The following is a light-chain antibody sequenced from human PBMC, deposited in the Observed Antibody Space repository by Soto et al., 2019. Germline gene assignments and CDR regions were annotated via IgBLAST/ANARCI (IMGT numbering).Light chain of an antibody. J-gene: IGKJ2*01. V-gene: IGKV1-39*01. CDR1: RSISNY. CDR3: QQSYIYPRT. Sequence: DIQMTHSPSSLSASVGDTVTMTCRASRSISNYLHWYQQNPGKDPNLLIHSASSLQSGDPSRFSGSGSGTDFTLPISSLQPEDFATYYCQQSYIYPRTFGQGTKVEIK. CDR2: SAS.